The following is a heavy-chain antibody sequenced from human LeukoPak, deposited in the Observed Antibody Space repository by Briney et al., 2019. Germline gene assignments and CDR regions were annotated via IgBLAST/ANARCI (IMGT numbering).Heavy chain of an antibody. Sequence: PGRSLRLSCAASGFTFDDYAMHWVRQAPGKGLEWVSGISWNSGSIGYADSVKGRFTISRDNAKNSLYLQMNSLRAEDTALYYCEKDITFTQQLVLLKWGQGTLVTVS. CDR1: GFTFDDYA. V-gene: IGHV3-9*01. J-gene: IGHJ4*02. D-gene: IGHD6-13*01. CDR3: EKDITFTQQLVLLK. CDR2: ISWNSGSI.